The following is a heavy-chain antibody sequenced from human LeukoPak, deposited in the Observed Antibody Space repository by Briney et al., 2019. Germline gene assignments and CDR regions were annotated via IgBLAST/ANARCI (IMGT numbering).Heavy chain of an antibody. D-gene: IGHD1-14*01. J-gene: IGHJ6*02. CDR3: AREGTSSHRLDV. CDR2: IYYSGST. Sequence: PSETLSLTCTLSGGSISYYYWSWIRRPPGKGLEWIGYIYYSGSTKYNPSLKSRVTISVDTSRTQFSLKVSSVTAADTAVYYCAREGTSSHRLDVWGQGTTVTVSS. CDR1: GGSISYYY. V-gene: IGHV4-59*01.